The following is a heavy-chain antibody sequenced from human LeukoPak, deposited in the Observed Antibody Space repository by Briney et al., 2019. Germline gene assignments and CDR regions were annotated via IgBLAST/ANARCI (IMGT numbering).Heavy chain of an antibody. J-gene: IGHJ4*02. CDR1: GGSISGSSYY. V-gene: IGHV4-39*07. Sequence: SETLSLTCTVSGGSISGSSYYWGWIRQPPGKGLEWIGSIYYSGSTYYNPSLKSRVTISVDTSKNQFSLKLSSVTAADTAVYYCARDPWDSSGYYLWFDYWGQGTLVTVSS. CDR3: ARDPWDSSGYYLWFDY. CDR2: IYYSGST. D-gene: IGHD3-22*01.